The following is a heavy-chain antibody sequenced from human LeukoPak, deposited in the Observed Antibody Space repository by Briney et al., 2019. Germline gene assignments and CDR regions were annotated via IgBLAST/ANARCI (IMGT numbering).Heavy chain of an antibody. CDR2: TSGSGGST. CDR1: GFTFSSYA. D-gene: IGHD3-16*02. Sequence: GGSLRLSCAASGFTFSSYAMSWVRQAPGKGLEWVSATSGSGGSTYYADSVKGRFTISRDNSKNTLYLQMNSLRAEDTAVFYCAKCYRYDYYYGMDVWGQGTTVTVSS. J-gene: IGHJ6*02. CDR3: AKCYRYDYYYGMDV. V-gene: IGHV3-23*01.